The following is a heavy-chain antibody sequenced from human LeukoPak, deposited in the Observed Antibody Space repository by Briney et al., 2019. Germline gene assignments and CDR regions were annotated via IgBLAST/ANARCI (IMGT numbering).Heavy chain of an antibody. J-gene: IGHJ3*02. CDR2: INHSGSN. CDR1: GGSFSGYY. V-gene: IGHV4-34*01. CDR3: ARLRLKYYDFWSGYSQGAFDI. D-gene: IGHD3-3*01. Sequence: SETLSLTCAVYGGSFSGYYWSWIRQPPGKGLEWIGEINHSGSNNYNPSLKSRVTISVDTSKNQFSLKLSSVTAADTAVYYCARLRLKYYDFWSGYSQGAFDIWGQGTMVTVSS.